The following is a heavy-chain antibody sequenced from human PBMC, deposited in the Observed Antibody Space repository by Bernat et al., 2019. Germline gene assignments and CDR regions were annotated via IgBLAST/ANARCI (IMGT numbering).Heavy chain of an antibody. Sequence: QVQLVESGGGVVQPGRSLRLSCAASGFTFSSYAMHWVRQAPGKGLEWVAVISYDGVNKYYADSVKGRFSISRDNTKNTLYLQMNSLRAEDTAVYYCARDRRGTDSGGMDVWGQGTTVTVSS. D-gene: IGHD3-16*01. CDR2: ISYDGVNK. J-gene: IGHJ6*02. V-gene: IGHV3-30-3*01. CDR3: ARDRRGTDSGGMDV. CDR1: GFTFSSYA.